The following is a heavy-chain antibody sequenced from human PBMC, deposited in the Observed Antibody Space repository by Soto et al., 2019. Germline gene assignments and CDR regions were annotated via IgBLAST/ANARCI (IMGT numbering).Heavy chain of an antibody. CDR2: IYYSGST. D-gene: IGHD6-13*01. Sequence: SETLSLTCTVSGGSISSGDYYWSWIRQPPGKGLEWIGYIYYSGSTNYNPSLKSRVTISVDTSKNQFSLKLSSVTAADTAVYYCARGPYSSSWYVEWGQGTLVTVST. CDR1: GGSISSGDYY. V-gene: IGHV4-30-4*01. CDR3: ARGPYSSSWYVE. J-gene: IGHJ4*02.